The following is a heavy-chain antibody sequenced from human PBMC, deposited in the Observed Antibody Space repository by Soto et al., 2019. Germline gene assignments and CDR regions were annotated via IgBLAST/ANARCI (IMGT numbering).Heavy chain of an antibody. CDR2: ISSSSSYI. CDR3: ASEEGYCSGGSCLHPYYYYYYMDV. Sequence: GGSLRLSCAASGFTFSSYSMNWVRQAPGKGLEWVSSISSSSSYIYYADSVKGRFTISRDNAKNSLYLQMNSLRAEDTAVYYCASEEGYCSGGSCLHPYYYYYYMDVWGKGTTVTVSS. J-gene: IGHJ6*03. V-gene: IGHV3-21*01. CDR1: GFTFSSYS. D-gene: IGHD2-15*01.